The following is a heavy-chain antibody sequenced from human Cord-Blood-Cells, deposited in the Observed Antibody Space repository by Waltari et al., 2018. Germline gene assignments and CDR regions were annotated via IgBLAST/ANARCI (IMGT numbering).Heavy chain of an antibody. V-gene: IGHV4-34*01. CDR2: SNHSGST. CDR1: GGSFSGYY. D-gene: IGHD6-19*01. J-gene: IGHJ4*02. Sequence: QVQLQQWGAGLLKPSETLSLTCAVYGGSFSGYYWSWIRQPPGKGLEWIGESNHSGSTNYNPSLKSRVTISVDTSKNQFSLKLSSVTAADTAVYYCARVGSSGWYFDYWGQGTLVTVSS. CDR3: ARVGSSGWYFDY.